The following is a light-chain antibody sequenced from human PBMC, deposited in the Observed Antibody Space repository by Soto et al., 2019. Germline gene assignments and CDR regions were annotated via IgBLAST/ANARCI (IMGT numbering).Light chain of an antibody. Sequence: DIQMTQSPSSLSASVGDRVTISCRASHGISNYLAWYQQKPGKDPKLLIYDASTLQSGVPSRFSGSGSGTDLTLTISRLQPEDVATYYCQKYSSVPSTFGQGTKVEIK. CDR1: HGISNY. J-gene: IGKJ1*01. CDR3: QKYSSVPST. V-gene: IGKV1-27*01. CDR2: DAS.